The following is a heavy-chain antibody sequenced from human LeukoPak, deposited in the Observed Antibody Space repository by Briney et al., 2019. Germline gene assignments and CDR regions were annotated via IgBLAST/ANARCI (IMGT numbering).Heavy chain of an antibody. CDR2: INHSGST. V-gene: IGHV4-34*01. Sequence: SETLSLTCAVYGGPFSGYYWSWIRQPPGKGLEWIGEINHSGSTNYNPSLKSRVTISVDTSKNQFSLKLSSVTAADTAVYYCARRQYSSGWYYYGMDVWGQGTTVTVSS. CDR3: ARRQYSSGWYYYGMDV. CDR1: GGPFSGYY. J-gene: IGHJ6*02. D-gene: IGHD6-19*01.